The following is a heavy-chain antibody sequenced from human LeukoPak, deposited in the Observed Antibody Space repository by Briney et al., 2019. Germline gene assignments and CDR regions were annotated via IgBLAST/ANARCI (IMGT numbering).Heavy chain of an antibody. D-gene: IGHD1-26*01. J-gene: IGHJ4*02. CDR1: GYTFTSYG. CDR3: ARDYDSGSFWGLFDY. V-gene: IGHV1-18*01. Sequence: ASVKVSCKASGYTFTSYGISWVRQAPGQGLEWMGWISAYNGNTNYAQKLQGRVIMTTDTSTSTAYMELRSLRSDDTAVYYCARDYDSGSFWGLFDYWGQGTLVTVSS. CDR2: ISAYNGNT.